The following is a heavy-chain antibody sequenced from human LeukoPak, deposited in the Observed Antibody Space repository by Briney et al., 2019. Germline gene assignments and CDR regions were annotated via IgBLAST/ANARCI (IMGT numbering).Heavy chain of an antibody. CDR2: ISSNGGST. D-gene: IGHD2-15*01. CDR1: GFTFSPYA. V-gene: IGHV3-64*01. Sequence: PGGSLRLSCAASGFTFSPYAMHWVRQAPGKGLEYVSAISSNGGSTYYAISVKGRFTISRDNSKNTLYLQMGSLRAEDMAVYYCAKDSSANYWGQGTLVTVSS. J-gene: IGHJ4*02. CDR3: AKDSSANY.